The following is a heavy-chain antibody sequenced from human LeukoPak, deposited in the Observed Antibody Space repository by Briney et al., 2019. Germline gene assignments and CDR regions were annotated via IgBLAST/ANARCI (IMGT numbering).Heavy chain of an antibody. J-gene: IGHJ6*04. CDR3: ARVPYYGSGSAYYYYGMDV. CDR1: GGSFSGYY. CDR2: INHSGST. Sequence: SETLSLTCAVYGGSFSGYYWSWIRQPPGKGLEWIGEINHSGSTNYNPSLTSRVTISVDTSKNQFSLKLSSVTAADTAVYYCARVPYYGSGSAYYYYGMDVWGKGTTVTVSS. D-gene: IGHD3-10*01. V-gene: IGHV4-34*01.